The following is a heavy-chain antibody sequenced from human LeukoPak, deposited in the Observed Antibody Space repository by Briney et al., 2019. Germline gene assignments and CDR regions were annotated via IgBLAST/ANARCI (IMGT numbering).Heavy chain of an antibody. J-gene: IGHJ4*02. V-gene: IGHV3-30*18. CDR3: AKDPSLRVTLPV. CDR2: ISYDGSEK. D-gene: IGHD2-21*02. CDR1: GFTFTNYG. Sequence: GGSLRLSCAASGFTFTNYGLHWVRQAPGMRLEWVAIISYDGSEKFYADSVRGRFTISRDNSRNTLYLQMNSLRAEDTAVYYCAKDPSLRVTLPVWGQGTLVTVSS.